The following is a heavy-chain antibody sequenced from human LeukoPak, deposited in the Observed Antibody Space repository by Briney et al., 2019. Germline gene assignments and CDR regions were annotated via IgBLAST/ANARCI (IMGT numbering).Heavy chain of an antibody. CDR1: GGTFSSYA. CDR3: ARGRLLPQLWFGELPKMYGMDV. D-gene: IGHD3-10*01. Sequence: ASVKVSCKASGGTFSSYAISRVRQAPGQGLEWMGWMNPNSGNTGYAQKFQGRVTMTRNTSISTAYMELSSLRSEDTAVYYCARGRLLPQLWFGELPKMYGMDVWGQGTTVTVSS. CDR2: MNPNSGNT. J-gene: IGHJ6*02. V-gene: IGHV1-8*02.